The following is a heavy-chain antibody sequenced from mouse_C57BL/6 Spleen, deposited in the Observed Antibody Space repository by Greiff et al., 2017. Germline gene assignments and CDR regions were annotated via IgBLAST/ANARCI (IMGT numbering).Heavy chain of an antibody. CDR2: INPSNGGT. D-gene: IGHD1-1*01. Sequence: QVQLQQPGTELVKPGASVKLSCKASGYTFTSYWMNWVKQRPGQGLEWIGNINPSNGGTNYNETFKSKATLTVDKSSSTAYMQLRSLTSEDSAVYYCSRVDYGSSFAYWGQGTLVTVSA. J-gene: IGHJ3*01. CDR3: SRVDYGSSFAY. V-gene: IGHV1-53*01. CDR1: GYTFTSYW.